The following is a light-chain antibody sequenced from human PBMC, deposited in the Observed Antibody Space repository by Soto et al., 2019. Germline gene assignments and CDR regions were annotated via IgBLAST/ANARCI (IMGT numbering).Light chain of an antibody. J-gene: IGKJ4*01. CDR3: QQLNSYPS. CDR1: QGINSY. Sequence: IQLTQSPSSLSASVGDRVTITCRASQGINSYLAWYQQAPGKAPKLLIYGASTLQRGVPSRFSGSGSGTDFTLTISSLLPEDFATYYCQQLNSYPSFGGGTKVDIK. CDR2: GAS. V-gene: IGKV1-9*01.